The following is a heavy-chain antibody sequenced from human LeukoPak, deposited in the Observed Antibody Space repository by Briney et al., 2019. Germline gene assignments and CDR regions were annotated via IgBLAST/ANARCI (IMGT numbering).Heavy chain of an antibody. Sequence: GGSLRLSCAASGFTFINAWMSWVRQATGKRLEWVANIKVDGSEEYYTDSVKGRFTISRDNAKNSLYLQMNSLRAEDTAVYYCARGYWYYFDYWGQGTLVTVSS. CDR2: IKVDGSEE. CDR3: ARGYWYYFDY. CDR1: GFTFINAW. J-gene: IGHJ4*02. D-gene: IGHD2-8*02. V-gene: IGHV3-7*01.